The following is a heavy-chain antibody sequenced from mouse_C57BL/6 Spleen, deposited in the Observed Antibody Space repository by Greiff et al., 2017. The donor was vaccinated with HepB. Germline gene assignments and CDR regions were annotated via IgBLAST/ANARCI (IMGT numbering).Heavy chain of an antibody. CDR3: ARDTGGY. CDR1: GFTFSSYA. Sequence: DVQLVESGGGLVKPGGSLKLSCAASGFTFSSYAMSWVRQTPEKRLEWVATISDGGSYTYYPDNVKGRFTISRDNAKNNLYLQMSHLKSEDTAMYYCARDTGGYWGQGTTLTVSS. D-gene: IGHD1-1*01. CDR2: ISDGGSYT. V-gene: IGHV5-4*01. J-gene: IGHJ2*01.